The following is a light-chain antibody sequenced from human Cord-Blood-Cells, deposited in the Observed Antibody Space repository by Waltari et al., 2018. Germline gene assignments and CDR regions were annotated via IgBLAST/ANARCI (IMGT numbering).Light chain of an antibody. J-gene: IGKJ1*01. CDR2: LGS. Sequence: DIVMTQSPLSLPFTSGEPASLSCRSSQSLLHSNGYNYLDWYLQKPGQSPQLLIYLGSNRASGVPDRFSGSGSGTDFTLKISRVEAEDVGVYYCMQALQTPRTFGQGTKVEIK. CDR3: MQALQTPRT. V-gene: IGKV2-28*01. CDR1: QSLLHSNGYNY.